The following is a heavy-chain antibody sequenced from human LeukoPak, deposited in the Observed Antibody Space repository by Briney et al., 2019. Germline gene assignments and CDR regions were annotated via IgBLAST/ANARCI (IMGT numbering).Heavy chain of an antibody. CDR3: AKELDSSGYFDC. V-gene: IGHV3-23*01. Sequence: GGSLRLSCAASGFTFSNYDMSCVRQAPGKGLEWVSGISGSGGSTYHADSVKGRFTISRDNSKNTLYLQMNSLRAEDTAVYYCAKELDSSGYFDCWGQGTLVTVSS. J-gene: IGHJ4*02. CDR1: GFTFSNYD. D-gene: IGHD3-22*01. CDR2: ISGSGGST.